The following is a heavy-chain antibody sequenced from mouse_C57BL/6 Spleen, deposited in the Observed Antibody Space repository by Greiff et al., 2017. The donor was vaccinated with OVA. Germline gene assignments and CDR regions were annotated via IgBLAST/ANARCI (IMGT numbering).Heavy chain of an antibody. Sequence: VQLQQPGTELVKPGASVKLSCKASGYTFTCYWMHWVKQRPGQGLEWIGNINPSNGGTNYNEKFKSKATLTVDKSSSTAYMQLSSLTSEDSAVYYCAREYYYYGSSYYAMDYWGQGTSVTVSS. D-gene: IGHD1-1*01. CDR1: GYTFTCYW. CDR3: AREYYYYGSSYYAMDY. V-gene: IGHV1-53*01. CDR2: INPSNGGT. J-gene: IGHJ4*01.